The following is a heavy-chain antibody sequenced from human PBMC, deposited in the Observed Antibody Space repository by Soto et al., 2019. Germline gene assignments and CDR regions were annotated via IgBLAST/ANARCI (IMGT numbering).Heavy chain of an antibody. V-gene: IGHV3-30*18. D-gene: IGHD6-19*01. CDR2: RSFDGGSQ. CDR1: GFTFSSYG. J-gene: IGHJ4*02. Sequence: QVQLVESGGGVVQPGRSLRLSCAASGFTFSSYGMHWVRQAPARGLEWVAVRSFDGGSQYYADSVKGRFTSSRDNTKNMWYLQMESLRAEDPAVYYCVKEESSGRIDYWGQGTLVTVSS. CDR3: VKEESSGRIDY.